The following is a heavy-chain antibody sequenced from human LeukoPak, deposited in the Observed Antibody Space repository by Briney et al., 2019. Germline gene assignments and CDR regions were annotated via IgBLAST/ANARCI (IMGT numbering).Heavy chain of an antibody. J-gene: IGHJ4*02. D-gene: IGHD3-3*01. CDR2: FDPEDGET. CDR3: ASSPPIFGVVIRFYFDY. V-gene: IGHV1-24*01. CDR1: GYTLTELS. Sequence: GASVKVSCKVSGYTLTELSMHWVRQAPGKGLEWMGVFDPEDGETSYAQKFQGRVTMTGDTSTGTAYMELSSLRSEDTAVYYCASSPPIFGVVIRFYFDYWGQGPLVTVSS.